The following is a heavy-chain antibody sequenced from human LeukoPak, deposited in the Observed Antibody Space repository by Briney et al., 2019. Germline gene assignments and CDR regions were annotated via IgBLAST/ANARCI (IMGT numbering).Heavy chain of an antibody. Sequence: GGSLRLSCAASGFTFSSYAMSWVRQAPGKGLEWASAISGSGGSTYYADSVKGRFTISRDNSNNTLYLQMNSLRAEDTAVYYCANGWGYSGYDSFFEFWGQGTLVTVSS. J-gene: IGHJ4*02. CDR1: GFTFSSYA. CDR2: ISGSGGST. CDR3: ANGWGYSGYDSFFEF. V-gene: IGHV3-23*01. D-gene: IGHD5-12*01.